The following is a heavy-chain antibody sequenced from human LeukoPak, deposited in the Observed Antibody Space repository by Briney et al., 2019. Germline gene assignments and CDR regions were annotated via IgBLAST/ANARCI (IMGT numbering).Heavy chain of an antibody. CDR1: GFTVSSNY. Sequence: PGGSLRLSCAASGFTVSSNYMNWVRQAPGKGLEWVSVTYSGGTTNYADSVKGRFTISRDNSKNTLFLQMNRLRAEDTAVYYCAKDARRTSGWYFFDYWGQGTLVTVSS. J-gene: IGHJ4*02. V-gene: IGHV3-66*01. CDR3: AKDARRTSGWYFFDY. D-gene: IGHD6-19*01. CDR2: TYSGGTT.